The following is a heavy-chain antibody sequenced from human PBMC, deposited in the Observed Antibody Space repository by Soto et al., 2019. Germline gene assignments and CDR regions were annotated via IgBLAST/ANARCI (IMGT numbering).Heavy chain of an antibody. V-gene: IGHV3-30*18. CDR1: GFTFNNYA. J-gene: IGHJ4*01. CDR3: GKGCLGAGNCSFLVN. Sequence: QVQLVESGGGVVQPGRSLRVSCAASGFTFNNYAMHWVRQVPGKGLEWVAVISSEGSKTHYVDSVKGRFTISRDNSKNAVYLQMNSLTPEDTALYFCGKGCLGAGNCSFLVNWGQGTLVTVSS. D-gene: IGHD2-21*01. CDR2: ISSEGSKT.